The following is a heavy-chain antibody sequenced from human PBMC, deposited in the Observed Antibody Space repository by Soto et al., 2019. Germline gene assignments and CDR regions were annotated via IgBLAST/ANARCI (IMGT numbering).Heavy chain of an antibody. CDR3: TKDISAGGADI. D-gene: IGHD6-25*01. CDR1: GFTLHDHA. Sequence: EVQLVESGGGFVQPGGSLRLSCAASGFTLHDHAMHWVRQAPGQGLEWVSGIMWNSDRIDYADSVRGRFTTSRDNAKNSLYLQMNSLRPEDTALYYCTKDISAGGADIWGQGTMVTVS. CDR2: IMWNSDRI. J-gene: IGHJ3*02. V-gene: IGHV3-9*01.